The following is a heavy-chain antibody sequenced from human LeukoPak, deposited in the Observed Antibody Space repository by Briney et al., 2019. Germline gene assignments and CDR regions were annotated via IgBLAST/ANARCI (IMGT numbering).Heavy chain of an antibody. V-gene: IGHV3-23*01. Sequence: GGSLRLSCAASGFTFSSYAMNWVRQAPGKGLEWVSVISYSGGSTYYADSVKGRFTISRDNSKNTVYLHMNGLRAEDTAVYYCATPKDSSNWYVFDYWGQGTLVTVSS. CDR3: ATPKDSSNWYVFDY. D-gene: IGHD6-13*01. CDR1: GFTFSSYA. J-gene: IGHJ4*02. CDR2: ISYSGGST.